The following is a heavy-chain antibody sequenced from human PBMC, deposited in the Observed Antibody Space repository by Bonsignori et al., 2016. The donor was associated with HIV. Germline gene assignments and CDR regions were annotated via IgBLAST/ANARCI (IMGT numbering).Heavy chain of an antibody. Sequence: WIRQPPGKGLEWIGEINHSGSTNYNPSLKSRVTISVDTSKNQFSLKLSSVTAADTAVYYCARGGGMITFGGVIAPPYYFDYWGQGTLVTVSS. V-gene: IGHV4-34*01. J-gene: IGHJ4*02. CDR2: INHSGST. D-gene: IGHD3-16*02. CDR3: ARGGGMITFGGVIAPPYYFDY.